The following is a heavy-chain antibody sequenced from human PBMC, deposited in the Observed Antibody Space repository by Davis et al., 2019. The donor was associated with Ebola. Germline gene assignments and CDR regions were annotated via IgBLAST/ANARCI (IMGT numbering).Heavy chain of an antibody. J-gene: IGHJ4*02. D-gene: IGHD2-21*02. Sequence: GESLKISCAASEFTFSTYGMHWVRQVPGKGLEWVAVISYDGSNKYYADSVKSRFTISRDNSKNTLYLQMNSLRAEDTAVYYCAKDRCGGDCSSGYWGQGTLVTVSS. CDR1: EFTFSTYG. V-gene: IGHV3-30*18. CDR2: ISYDGSNK. CDR3: AKDRCGGDCSSGY.